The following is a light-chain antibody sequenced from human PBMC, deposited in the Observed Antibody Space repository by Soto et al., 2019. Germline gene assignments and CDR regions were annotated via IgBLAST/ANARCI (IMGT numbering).Light chain of an antibody. V-gene: IGKV4-1*01. CDR2: WAS. CDR1: QSVLYSSNNKNY. CDR3: QHYYTTPPYT. Sequence: DIVMTQSPDSLAVSLGERATINCKSSQSVLYSSNNKNYLAWYQQKPGQPPKLLIYWASTRESGVPDRFSGSGSGTDFTLTISSLQAEDVAVYYCQHYYTTPPYTFGQGTKVDIK. J-gene: IGKJ2*01.